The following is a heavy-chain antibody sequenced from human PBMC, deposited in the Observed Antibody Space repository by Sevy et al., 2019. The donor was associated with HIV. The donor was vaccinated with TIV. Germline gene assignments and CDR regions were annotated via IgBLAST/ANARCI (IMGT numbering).Heavy chain of an antibody. J-gene: IGHJ3*02. CDR1: GGSFSGYY. D-gene: IGHD2-2*01. Sequence: SETLSLTCAVYGGSFSGYYWSWIRQPPGKGLEWIGEINNSGSTNYNPSLKSRVTISVDTSKNQISLKLSSVTAADTAVYYCARHCSGTSCSHAFDIWGQGTMVTVSS. V-gene: IGHV4-34*01. CDR2: INNSGST. CDR3: ARHCSGTSCSHAFDI.